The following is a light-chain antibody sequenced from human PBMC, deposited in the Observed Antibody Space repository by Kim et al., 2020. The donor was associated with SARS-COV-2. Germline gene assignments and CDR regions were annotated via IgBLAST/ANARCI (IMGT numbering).Light chain of an antibody. CDR1: QDINDH. CDR3: QQSFTSPLT. V-gene: IGKV1-39*01. CDR2: AAI. J-gene: IGKJ4*01. Sequence: DIQMTQSPSSLSASVGDSVVITCRASQDINDHLNWYQQRPGKAPRLLVYAAIKLLSGVPSRFSGSGSGTEFKFTISRLQPEDFATYYCQQSFTSPLTFGGGTKVDIK.